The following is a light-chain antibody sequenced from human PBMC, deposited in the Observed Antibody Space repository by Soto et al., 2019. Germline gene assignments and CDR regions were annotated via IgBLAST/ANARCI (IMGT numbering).Light chain of an antibody. CDR3: SSYTNINTRACV. CDR2: EVT. CDR1: SGDIGSHNR. V-gene: IGLV2-14*01. J-gene: IGLJ1*01. Sequence: QSALTQPASVSGSPGQSITISCTGTSGDIGSHNRVSWYQQHPGKAPKLIIYEVTDPPSGVSNRFSGSKSGNTASLTISGLQAEDEAEYYCSSYTNINTRACVFGTGTKLTVL.